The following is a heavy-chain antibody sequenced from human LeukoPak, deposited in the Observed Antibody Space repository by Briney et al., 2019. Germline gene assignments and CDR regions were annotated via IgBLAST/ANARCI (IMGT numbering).Heavy chain of an antibody. CDR3: ATGPPLSGSYYNWFDP. D-gene: IGHD3-10*01. J-gene: IGHJ5*02. CDR2: FDPEDGET. V-gene: IGHV1-24*01. CDR1: GYTLTELS. Sequence: ASVKVSCKVSGYTLTELSMHWVRQAPGKGLEWMGGFDPEDGETIYAQKFQGRVTMTEDTSTDTAYMELSSLRSEDTAVYYCATGPPLSGSYYNWFDPWGQGALVTVSS.